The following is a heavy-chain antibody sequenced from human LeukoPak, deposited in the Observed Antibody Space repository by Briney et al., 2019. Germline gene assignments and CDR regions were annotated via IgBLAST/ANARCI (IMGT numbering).Heavy chain of an antibody. J-gene: IGHJ4*02. CDR1: GYSFTNYW. CDR3: ARGDYDSSGYYYYFDY. V-gene: IGHV5-51*01. Sequence: GESLKISCKSSGYSFTNYWIGWVRHMPGKGLEWMGIIYLADSDTTYRPSFQGQVTISADKSISTAYLQWSSLKASDTAMYYCARGDYDSSGYYYYFDYWGQGTLVTVSS. CDR2: IYLADSDT. D-gene: IGHD3-22*01.